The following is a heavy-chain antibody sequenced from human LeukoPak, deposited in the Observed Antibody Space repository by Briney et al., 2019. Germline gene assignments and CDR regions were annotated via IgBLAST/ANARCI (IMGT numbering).Heavy chain of an antibody. CDR2: IDTAGNT. Sequence: GGSLRLSCAASGFTFSNSDMHWVRQATGKGLEWVSGIDTAGNTNYPGSVKGRFTISRENAKNSLYLQMNNPRAGDTAVYYCARMRSDDAFDIWGQGTMVTVSS. V-gene: IGHV3-13*01. D-gene: IGHD5-24*01. J-gene: IGHJ3*02. CDR3: ARMRSDDAFDI. CDR1: GFTFSNSD.